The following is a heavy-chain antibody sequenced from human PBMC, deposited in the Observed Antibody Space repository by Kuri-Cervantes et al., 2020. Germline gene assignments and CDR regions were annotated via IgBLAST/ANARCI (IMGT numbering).Heavy chain of an antibody. J-gene: IGHJ4*02. CDR3: ARSPRLDY. Sequence: GESLKISCAASGFTFSSYGMHWVRQAPGKGLVWVSRINSDGSSISYADSVKGRFTISRDNAKNTLYLQMNSLRAEDTAVYYCARSPRLDYWGQGTLVTVSS. V-gene: IGHV3-74*01. CDR1: GFTFSSYG. CDR2: INSDGSSI.